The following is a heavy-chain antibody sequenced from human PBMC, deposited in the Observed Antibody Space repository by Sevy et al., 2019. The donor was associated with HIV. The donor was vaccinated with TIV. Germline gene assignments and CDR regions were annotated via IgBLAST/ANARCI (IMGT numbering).Heavy chain of an antibody. CDR2: MNPNSGNT. CDR1: GYTFTSYD. CDR3: ARFWFFPEGYCSGGSCHDSYGMDV. V-gene: IGHV1-8*01. J-gene: IGHJ6*02. Sequence: ASVKVSCKASGYTFTSYDINWVRQATGQGLEWMGWMNPNSGNTGYAQKFQGRVTMTRNTSKSTAYMELSSLRSEDTAVYYCARFWFFPEGYCSGGSCHDSYGMDVWGQGTTVTVSS. D-gene: IGHD2-15*01.